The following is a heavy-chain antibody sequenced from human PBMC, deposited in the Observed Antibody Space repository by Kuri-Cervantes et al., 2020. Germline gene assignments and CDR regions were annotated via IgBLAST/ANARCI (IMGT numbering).Heavy chain of an antibody. Sequence: SVKVSCKASGGTFSSYAISWVRQAPGQGLEWMGGMIPIFGTANYAQKFQGRVTITTDESTSTAYMELSSLGSEDTAVYYCARSARSSYYYYYMDVWGKGTTVTVSS. J-gene: IGHJ6*03. CDR3: ARSARSSYYYYYMDV. V-gene: IGHV1-69*05. CDR2: MIPIFGTA. CDR1: GGTFSSYA.